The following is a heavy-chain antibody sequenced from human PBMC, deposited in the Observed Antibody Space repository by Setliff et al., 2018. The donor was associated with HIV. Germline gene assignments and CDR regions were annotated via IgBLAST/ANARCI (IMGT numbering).Heavy chain of an antibody. Sequence: PSETLSLTCAVYGESFSGYYWSWIRQPAGKGLEWLGEINHSGRAKYNPSLKSRASISADTSKNQFSLRLTSVTAADTAVYYCARGAPYCNHGICHLFDYWGHGNLVTVSS. D-gene: IGHD2-8*01. V-gene: IGHV4-34*01. CDR1: GESFSGYY. J-gene: IGHJ4*01. CDR3: ARGAPYCNHGICHLFDY. CDR2: INHSGRA.